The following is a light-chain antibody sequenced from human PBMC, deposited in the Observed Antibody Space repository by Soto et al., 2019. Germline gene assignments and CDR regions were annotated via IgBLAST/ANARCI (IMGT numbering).Light chain of an antibody. V-gene: IGKV1-5*01. CDR2: DTT. CDR1: HRMSSW. CDR3: QQYNSYSA. Sequence: TQSPSTLAASIGDRVTITCRDSHRMSSWLAWHKQDPGKAPKLLIYDTTSSESSVTSRFSGSGSGTEVTITISSLEPDDFATYYCQQYNSYSAFGQGTKVDIK. J-gene: IGKJ1*01.